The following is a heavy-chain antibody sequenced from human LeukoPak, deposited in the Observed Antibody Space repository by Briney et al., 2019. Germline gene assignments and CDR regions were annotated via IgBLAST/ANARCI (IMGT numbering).Heavy chain of an antibody. V-gene: IGHV1-24*01. CDR1: GYTLTELS. Sequence: ASVKVSCKVSGYTLTELSMHRVRQAPGKGLEWMGGFDPEDGETIYAQKFQGRVTMTEDTSTDTAYMELNSLRSEDTAVYYCATVVAGPFDYWGQGTLATVSS. CDR2: FDPEDGET. CDR3: ATVVAGPFDY. D-gene: IGHD6-19*01. J-gene: IGHJ4*02.